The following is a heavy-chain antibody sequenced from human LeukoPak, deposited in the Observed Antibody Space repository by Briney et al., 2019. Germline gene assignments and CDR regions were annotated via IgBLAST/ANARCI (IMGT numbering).Heavy chain of an antibody. CDR1: GFSVSGNY. Sequence: GGSLRLSCAASGFSVSGNYMSWVRQAPGKGLEWVSVIYSGGSTDYADSVKGRFTISRDNSKNTLYLQMNSLRAEDTAVYYCVSSSGSWGFDYWGQGTLVTVSS. V-gene: IGHV3-53*01. CDR3: VSSSGSWGFDY. CDR2: IYSGGST. J-gene: IGHJ4*02. D-gene: IGHD1-26*01.